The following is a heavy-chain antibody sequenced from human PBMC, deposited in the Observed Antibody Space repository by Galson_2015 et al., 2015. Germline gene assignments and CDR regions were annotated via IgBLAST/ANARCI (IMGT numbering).Heavy chain of an antibody. D-gene: IGHD6-19*01. CDR2: ISSSSSYI. Sequence: SLRLSCAASGFTFSSYGMNWVRQAPGKGLEWVSSISSSSSYIYYADSVKGRFTISRDNAKNSLYLQMNSLRAEDTAVYYCARTYSSDWYGGDSLDYWGQGTLVTVSS. J-gene: IGHJ4*02. CDR3: ARTYSSDWYGGDSLDY. V-gene: IGHV3-21*01. CDR1: GFTFSSYG.